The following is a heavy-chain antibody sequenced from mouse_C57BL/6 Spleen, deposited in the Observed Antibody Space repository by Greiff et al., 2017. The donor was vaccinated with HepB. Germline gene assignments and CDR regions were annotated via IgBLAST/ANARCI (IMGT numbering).Heavy chain of an antibody. J-gene: IGHJ4*01. D-gene: IGHD5-1-1*01. CDR2: ISSGSSTI. Sequence: EVMLEESGGGLVKPGGSLKLSCAASGFTFSDYGMHWVRQAPEKGLEWVAYISSGSSTIYYADTVKGRFTISRDNAKNTLFLQMTSLRSEDTAMYYCAGCGYPLDYYAMDYWGQGTSVTVSS. V-gene: IGHV5-17*01. CDR1: GFTFSDYG. CDR3: AGCGYPLDYYAMDY.